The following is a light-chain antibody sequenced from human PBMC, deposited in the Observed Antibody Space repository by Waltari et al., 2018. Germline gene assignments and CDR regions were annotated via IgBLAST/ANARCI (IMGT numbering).Light chain of an antibody. CDR1: QSVSSSY. J-gene: IGKJ1*01. CDR2: GAS. CDR3: QQDYNLPWT. V-gene: IGKV3D-7*01. Sequence: CRASQSVSSSYLSWYQQKPGQAPRLLIYGASTRATGIPARFSGSGSATDFTLTISSLQPEDFAVYYCQQDYNLPWTFGQGTRVEIK.